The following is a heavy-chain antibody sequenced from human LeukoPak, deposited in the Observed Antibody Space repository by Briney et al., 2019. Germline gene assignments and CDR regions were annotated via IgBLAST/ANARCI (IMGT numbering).Heavy chain of an antibody. Sequence: SETLSLTCTVSGGSINSYYWSWIRQPPGKGLEWIGYIYYSGSTYNPSLKSRATISIDTSKNQFSLKLSSVTAADTAVYYCARHSPIHYYYYGMDVWGQGTTVTVSS. J-gene: IGHJ6*02. V-gene: IGHV4-59*08. CDR2: IYYSGST. D-gene: IGHD2-2*02. CDR3: ARHSPIHYYYYGMDV. CDR1: GGSINSYY.